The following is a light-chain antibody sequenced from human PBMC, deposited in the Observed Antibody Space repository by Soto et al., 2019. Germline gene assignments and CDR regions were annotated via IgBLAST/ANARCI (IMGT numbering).Light chain of an antibody. Sequence: IVLTQSPGTLSLSPGARATLSCRASQSVSSNFLAWYQHRPGRALRLLSDGASDRPVGIPDKFSGSGSGTDFYLTISCLEPEDFAVYYCQPYGRSPYTFGQGTKLEIK. CDR3: QPYGRSPYT. V-gene: IGKV3-20*01. J-gene: IGKJ2*01. CDR1: QSVSSNF. CDR2: GAS.